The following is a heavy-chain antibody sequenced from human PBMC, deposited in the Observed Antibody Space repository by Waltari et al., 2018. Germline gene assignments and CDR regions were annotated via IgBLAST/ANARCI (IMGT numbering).Heavy chain of an antibody. D-gene: IGHD3-10*01. Sequence: QVQLVQSGAEVKKPGASVKVSCKASGYPFTSYDINWVRQATGQGLEWMGWMNPNSGNTGYAQKFQGRVTITTDESTSTAYMELSSLRSEDTAVYYCASSAPAPTPGGSYYFDYWGQGTLVTVSS. V-gene: IGHV1-8*01. CDR3: ASSAPAPTPGGSYYFDY. CDR2: MNPNSGNT. J-gene: IGHJ4*02. CDR1: GYPFTSYD.